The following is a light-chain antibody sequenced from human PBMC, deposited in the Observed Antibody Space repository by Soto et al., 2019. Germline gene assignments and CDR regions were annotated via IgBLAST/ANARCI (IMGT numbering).Light chain of an antibody. CDR3: SSYTSTNFVI. J-gene: IGLJ2*01. V-gene: IGLV2-14*01. Sequence: QSALTQPASVSGSPGQSITISCTGSSGDIGDYKYVSWYKQHPGKAPKLMIYDVSNRPSGASNRFSGSKSGNTASLTISGLQAEDEADYYCSSYTSTNFVIFGGGTKLTVL. CDR2: DVS. CDR1: SGDIGDYKY.